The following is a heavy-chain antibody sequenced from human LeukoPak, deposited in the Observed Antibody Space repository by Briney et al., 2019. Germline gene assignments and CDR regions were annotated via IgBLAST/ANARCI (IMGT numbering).Heavy chain of an antibody. Sequence: GGSLRLSCAASGFTVSSNYMSWVRQAPGKGLEWGSVIHSGGSTYYADSVKGRFTISRDNSKNTLYLQMNRLRAEDTAVYYCARDRGYCSGGSCYNYYGMDVWGQGTTVTVSS. D-gene: IGHD2-15*01. V-gene: IGHV3-53*01. J-gene: IGHJ6*02. CDR1: GFTVSSNY. CDR2: IHSGGST. CDR3: ARDRGYCSGGSCYNYYGMDV.